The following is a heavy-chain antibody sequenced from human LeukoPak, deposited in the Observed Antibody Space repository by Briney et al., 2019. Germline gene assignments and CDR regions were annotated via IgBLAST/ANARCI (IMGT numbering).Heavy chain of an antibody. J-gene: IGHJ6*03. CDR3: ARHIGGGIEDMDV. D-gene: IGHD3-16*02. CDR2: IYVTGT. V-gene: IGHV4-59*08. Sequence: SDTLSLTCTVSGGSIGTYYWSWVRQSPGAGLEWIGYIYVTGTRYNPYLQSRVTISVDRSRNQFFLKMTSVTAADTAVDHCARHIGGGIEDMDVWGRGTKVTVSS. CDR1: GGSIGTYY.